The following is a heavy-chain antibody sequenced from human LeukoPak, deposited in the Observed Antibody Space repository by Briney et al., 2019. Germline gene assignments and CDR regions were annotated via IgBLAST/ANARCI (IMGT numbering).Heavy chain of an antibody. CDR2: INHSGST. V-gene: IGHV4-34*01. CDR1: GGSFSGYY. J-gene: IGHJ4*02. CDR3: ARDQPASDY. D-gene: IGHD2-2*01. Sequence: SETLSLTCAVYGGSFSGYYWSWIRQPPGKGLEWIGEINHSGSTNYNPSLKSRVTISVDTSKNQFSLKLSSVTAADTAVYYCARDQPASDYWGQGTLVTVSS.